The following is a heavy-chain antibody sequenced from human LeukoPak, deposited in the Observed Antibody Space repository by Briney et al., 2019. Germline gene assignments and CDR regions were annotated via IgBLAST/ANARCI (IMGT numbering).Heavy chain of an antibody. V-gene: IGHV3-48*02. CDR2: ISSSSTI. CDR1: GFTFSSYS. D-gene: IGHD2-21*02. J-gene: IGHJ6*02. CDR3: ARERDRIVVVTGYYYYGMDV. Sequence: GGSLRLSCAASGFTFSSYSMNWVRQAPGKGLEWVSYISSSSTIYYADSVKGRFTISRDNAKNSLYLQMNSLRDEDTAVYYCARERDRIVVVTGYYYYGMDVWGQGTTVTVSS.